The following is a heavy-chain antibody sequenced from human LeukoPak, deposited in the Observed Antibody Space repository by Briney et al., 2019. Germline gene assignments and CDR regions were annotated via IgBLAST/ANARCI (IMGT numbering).Heavy chain of an antibody. J-gene: IGHJ4*02. Sequence: SETLSLTCTVSGGSISSGGYYWSWIRQPPGKGLEWIGYIYHSGSTYYNPSLKSRVTISVDTSKNQFSLKLSSVTAADTAVYYCARVNGYDVDYWGQGTLVTVSS. V-gene: IGHV4-30-2*05. CDR3: ARVNGYDVDY. CDR2: IYHSGST. CDR1: GGSISSGGYY. D-gene: IGHD5-12*01.